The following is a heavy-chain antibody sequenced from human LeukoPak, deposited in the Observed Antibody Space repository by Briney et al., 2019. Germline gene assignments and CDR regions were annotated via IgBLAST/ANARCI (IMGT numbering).Heavy chain of an antibody. CDR3: ARNPRRYYYDSSGLGLVAFDI. J-gene: IGHJ3*02. V-gene: IGHV1-46*01. Sequence: ASVKVSCKASGYTFTSYYMHWVRQAPGQGLEWMGIINPSGGSTSYAQKFQGRVTMTRDTSTSTVYMELSSLRSEDTAVYYCARNPRRYYYDSSGLGLVAFDIWGQGTMVTVSS. D-gene: IGHD3-22*01. CDR2: INPSGGST. CDR1: GYTFTSYY.